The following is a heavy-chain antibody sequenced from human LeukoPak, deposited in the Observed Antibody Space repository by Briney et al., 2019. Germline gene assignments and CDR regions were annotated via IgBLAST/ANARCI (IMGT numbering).Heavy chain of an antibody. D-gene: IGHD5-12*01. J-gene: IGHJ4*02. CDR2: IIPIFGTA. V-gene: IGHV1-69*13. CDR3: ARAYSGYDFFDY. CDR1: GGTFSRYA. Sequence: ASVKVSRKASGGTFSRYAISWVRQAPGQGLEWMGGIIPIFGTANYAQEFQGRVTITADESTSTAYMEVSSLRSEDTAVYYCARAYSGYDFFDYWGQGILVTVSS.